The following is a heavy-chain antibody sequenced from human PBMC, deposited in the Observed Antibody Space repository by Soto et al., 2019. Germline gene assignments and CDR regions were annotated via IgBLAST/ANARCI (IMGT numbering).Heavy chain of an antibody. V-gene: IGHV3-7*01. CDR1: GLTFSSYW. Sequence: HPVGSLRLSCAASGLTFSSYWMNWVRQAPGKGLEWVANIKQDGTEKYYVDSVKGRFTISRDNAKNSLYLQMNSLRAEDTAVYYCATGDTYGYLLDYWGQGALVTVSS. J-gene: IGHJ4*02. CDR2: IKQDGTEK. D-gene: IGHD5-18*01. CDR3: ATGDTYGYLLDY.